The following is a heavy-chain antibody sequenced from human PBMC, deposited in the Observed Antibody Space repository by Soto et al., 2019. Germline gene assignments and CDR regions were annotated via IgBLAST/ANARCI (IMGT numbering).Heavy chain of an antibody. J-gene: IGHJ4*02. CDR2: VYYSGTT. V-gene: IGHV4-61*01. Sequence: SEALSLTCSVSGGSVSDKTHYWSWIRQPPGKRLEWIGYVYYSGTTNYNPSLKSRVTISVDLSKNQFSLRLSSVTTADTALYYCARTTAVPNSLRSRYFFDYWGQGTLVTVSS. D-gene: IGHD4-17*01. CDR3: ARTTAVPNSLRSRYFFDY. CDR1: GGSVSDKTHY.